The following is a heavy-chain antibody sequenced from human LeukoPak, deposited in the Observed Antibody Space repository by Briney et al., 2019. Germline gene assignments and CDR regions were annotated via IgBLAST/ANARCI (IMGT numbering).Heavy chain of an antibody. CDR2: IIPIFGTA. CDR3: AREGLWFGESCMDV. J-gene: IGHJ6*02. CDR1: GGTFSSYA. V-gene: IGHV1-69*13. D-gene: IGHD3-10*01. Sequence: SVKVSCKASGGTFSSYAISWVRQAPGQGLEWMGGIIPIFGTANYAQKFQGRVAITADESTSTAYMELSSLRSEDTAVYYCAREGLWFGESCMDVWGQGTTVTVSS.